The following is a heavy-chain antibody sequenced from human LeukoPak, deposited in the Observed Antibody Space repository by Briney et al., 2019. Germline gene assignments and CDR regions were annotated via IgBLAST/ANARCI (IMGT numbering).Heavy chain of an antibody. CDR3: AKDGVRGYGVDV. J-gene: IGHJ6*02. V-gene: IGHV3-30*18. D-gene: IGHD3-3*01. CDR2: ISYDGSDK. Sequence: GGSLRLSCAASGFIFSSYGMHWVRQAPGRGLEGVAVISYDGSDKYYADSVKGRFTISRDNSKNTLYLQMNSLRAEDTAVYYCAKDGVRGYGVDVWGHGTTVTVSS. CDR1: GFIFSSYG.